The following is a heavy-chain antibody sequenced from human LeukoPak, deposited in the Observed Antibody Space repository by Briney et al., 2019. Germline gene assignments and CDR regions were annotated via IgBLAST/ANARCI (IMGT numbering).Heavy chain of an antibody. CDR2: ISNSGNIM. V-gene: IGHV3-11*01. D-gene: IGHD3-22*01. CDR1: GFTFSDYY. J-gene: IGHJ3*02. Sequence: GGSLRLSCSASGFTFSDYYMSWIRQAPGKGLEWVSYISNSGNIMSHADSVKGRFTISRDNAKNSLYLQMNSLRAGDTAVYYCAREEYYYDSSGSPLSAFDIWGQGTMVTVSS. CDR3: AREEYYYDSSGSPLSAFDI.